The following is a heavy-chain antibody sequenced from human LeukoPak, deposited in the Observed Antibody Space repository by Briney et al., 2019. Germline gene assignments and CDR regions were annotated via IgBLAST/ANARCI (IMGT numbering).Heavy chain of an antibody. J-gene: IGHJ4*02. CDR1: GFIFSDYE. D-gene: IGHD3-10*01. Sequence: GGSLRLSCAASGFIFSDYEMNWVRQAPGKGLEWLSYISSTSNDIYYADSVRGRFSVSRDNAKNSLYLQMDTLRAEDTAVYYCAREGFNYGWSLGPDDWGQGVLVT. CDR2: ISSTSNDI. V-gene: IGHV3-48*03. CDR3: AREGFNYGWSLGPDD.